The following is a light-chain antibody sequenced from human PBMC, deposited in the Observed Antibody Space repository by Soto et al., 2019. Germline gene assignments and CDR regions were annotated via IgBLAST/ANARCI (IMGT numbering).Light chain of an antibody. CDR3: QQRSNWLA. J-gene: IGKJ4*01. CDR1: QSVSSF. Sequence: EIVLTQSPATLSLSPGERATLSCTTSQSVSSFLAWYQQKPGQAPRLLIYDASNRATGIPARFSGSGSGTDFTLTISSPEPEDFAIYYCQQRSNWLAFGGGTKVEIK. V-gene: IGKV3-11*01. CDR2: DAS.